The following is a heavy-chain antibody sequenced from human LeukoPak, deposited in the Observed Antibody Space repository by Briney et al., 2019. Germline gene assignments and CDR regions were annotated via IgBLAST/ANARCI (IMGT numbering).Heavy chain of an antibody. J-gene: IGHJ4*02. D-gene: IGHD2/OR15-2a*01. CDR1: GFTFSNAW. CDR3: TTSFYDPLYYFDY. CDR2: IKSKTDGGTT. V-gene: IGHV3-15*01. Sequence: GGSLRLSCAASGFTFSNAWMSWVRQAPGKGLEWVGRIKSKTDGGTTDYAAPVKGRFTISRDDSKNTLYLQMNSLKTEDTAVYYCTTSFYDPLYYFDYWGQGTLVTLSS.